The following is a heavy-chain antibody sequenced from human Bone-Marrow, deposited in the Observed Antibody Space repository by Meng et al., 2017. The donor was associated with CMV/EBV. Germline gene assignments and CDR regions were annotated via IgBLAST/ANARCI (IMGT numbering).Heavy chain of an antibody. J-gene: IGHJ6*02. V-gene: IGHV3-48*04. D-gene: IGHD3-3*01. CDR1: GFTFSSYS. CDR3: ARDLKVTKLRFLGLSITTYGMDV. CDR2: ISSSSSTI. Sequence: GESLKISCAASGFTFSSYSMNWVRQAPGKGLEWVSYISSSSSTIYYADSVKGRFTISRDNAKNSLYLQMNSLRAEDTAVYYCARDLKVTKLRFLGLSITTYGMDVWGQGTTVTVSS.